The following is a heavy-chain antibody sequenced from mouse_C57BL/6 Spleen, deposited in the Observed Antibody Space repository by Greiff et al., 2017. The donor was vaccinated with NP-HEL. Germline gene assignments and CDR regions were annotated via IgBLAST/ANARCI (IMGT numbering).Heavy chain of an antibody. J-gene: IGHJ1*03. CDR1: GFTFSSYT. Sequence: EVMLVESGGGLVKPGGSLKLSCAASGFTFSSYTMPWVRQTQEKRLEWVATINGGDGNTYYPDSVKGRSTFSSDTAKNTMYLEMVSRRSEETALDYCARHGLYYYGSSAWYFEVWGTGTTVTVSS. V-gene: IGHV5-9*01. D-gene: IGHD1-1*01. CDR2: INGGDGNT. CDR3: ARHGLYYYGSSAWYFEV.